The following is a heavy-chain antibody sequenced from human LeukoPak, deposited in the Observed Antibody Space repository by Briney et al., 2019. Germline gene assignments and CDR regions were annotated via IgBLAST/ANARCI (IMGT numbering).Heavy chain of an antibody. CDR3: AKDLGYGDYSCGY. CDR1: GFTFSNYA. D-gene: IGHD4-17*01. Sequence: GGSLRLSCAASGFTFSNYAMSWVRQAPGKGLEWVSAISGSASSTYYADSVKGRFTISRDNSKSTLYLQMNSLRAEDTAVYYCAKDLGYGDYSCGYWGQGTLVTVSS. J-gene: IGHJ4*02. CDR2: ISGSASST. V-gene: IGHV3-23*01.